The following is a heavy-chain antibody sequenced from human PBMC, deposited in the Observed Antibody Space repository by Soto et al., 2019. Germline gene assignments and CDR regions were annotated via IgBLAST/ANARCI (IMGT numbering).Heavy chain of an antibody. D-gene: IGHD2-2*01. CDR3: TRSTGCSISSCYQFDP. V-gene: IGHV4-4*02. CDR2: IYHSGST. CDR1: GGSISSSSNW. J-gene: IGHJ5*02. Sequence: SETLSLTCAVSGGSISSSSNWWSWVRQSPTKGLEWIGEIYHSGSTNHNPSLKSRVTMSVDKSKNQFSLKLSSVTAADTAVYYCTRSTGCSISSCYQFDPWGQGSLVTVSS.